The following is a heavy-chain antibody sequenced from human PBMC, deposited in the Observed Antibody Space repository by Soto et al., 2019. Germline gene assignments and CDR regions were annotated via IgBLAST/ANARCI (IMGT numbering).Heavy chain of an antibody. CDR3: ARSDSSGYSHYFDY. V-gene: IGHV4-30-4*01. D-gene: IGHD3-22*01. Sequence: SETLSLTCTVSGGSISRGDYYWSWVRQRPGKGLEWIGYIYYSGSTYYNPSLKSRVTISVDTSKNQFSLKLSSVTAADTAVYYCARSDSSGYSHYFDYWGQGTLVTVSS. J-gene: IGHJ4*02. CDR1: GGSISRGDYY. CDR2: IYYSGST.